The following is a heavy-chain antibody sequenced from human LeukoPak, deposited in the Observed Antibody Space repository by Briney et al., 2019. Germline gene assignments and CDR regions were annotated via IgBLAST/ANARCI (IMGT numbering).Heavy chain of an antibody. V-gene: IGHV3-23*01. CDR2: IRGSGTGT. J-gene: IGHJ4*02. D-gene: IGHD6-19*01. Sequence: GGSLRLSCAASGFTFSSYGMHWVRQAPGKGLEWVSAIRGSGTGTNYGDSVKGRFTISRHNSKNTLYLQMNSLRAEDTAVYYCANISVAGPFDYWGQGTLVTVSS. CDR3: ANISVAGPFDY. CDR1: GFTFSSYG.